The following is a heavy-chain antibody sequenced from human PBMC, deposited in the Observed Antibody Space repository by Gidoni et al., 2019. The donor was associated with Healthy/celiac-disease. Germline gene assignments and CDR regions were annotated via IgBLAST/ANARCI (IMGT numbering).Heavy chain of an antibody. D-gene: IGHD2-21*02. CDR1: GFTFSRYA. Sequence: QVQLVESGGGVVQPGRSLRLSCAASGFTFSRYAMHWVRQAPGKGLAWVAVIWYDGSNKYYEDSVKGRVTSSRDNSKNTLYRQMNSLRAEDTAVYYCAREGIVVVTAIRLAGYFDYWGQGTLVTVSS. V-gene: IGHV3-33*01. CDR3: AREGIVVVTAIRLAGYFDY. CDR2: IWYDGSNK. J-gene: IGHJ4*02.